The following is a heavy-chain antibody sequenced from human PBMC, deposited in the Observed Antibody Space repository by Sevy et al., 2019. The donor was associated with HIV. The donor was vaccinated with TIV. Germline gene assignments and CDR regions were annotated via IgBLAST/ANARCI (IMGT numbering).Heavy chain of an antibody. V-gene: IGHV1-2*02. CDR3: HSDHNLDSVDY. D-gene: IGHD3-22*01. CDR1: GYTFTGYF. CDR2: INPKSGGT. J-gene: IGHJ4*02. Sequence: ASVKVSCKTSGYTFTGYFIHWVRQAPGQGLEGMGWINPKSGGTNSAQKFQGRVTMTRETTIRIAYMELSRLGSDDKAVYYGHSDHNLDSVDYWGQGTLVTVSS.